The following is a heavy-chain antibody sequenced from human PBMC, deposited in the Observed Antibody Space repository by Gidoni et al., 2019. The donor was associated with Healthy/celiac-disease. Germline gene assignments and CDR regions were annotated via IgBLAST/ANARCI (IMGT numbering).Heavy chain of an antibody. J-gene: IGHJ5*02. CDR3: ARHYGGYYYGSGSSRNWFDP. CDR1: GGSISSSSYS. V-gene: IGHV4-39*01. Sequence: QLQLQESGPGLAKPSETLSRTCTVSGGSISSSSYSWGWIRQPPGKGLEWIGSIYYSGSTYYNPSLKSRVTISGDTSKNQFSLKLSSVTAADTAVYYGARHYGGYYYGSGSSRNWFDPWGQGTLVTVSA. CDR2: IYYSGST. D-gene: IGHD3-10*01.